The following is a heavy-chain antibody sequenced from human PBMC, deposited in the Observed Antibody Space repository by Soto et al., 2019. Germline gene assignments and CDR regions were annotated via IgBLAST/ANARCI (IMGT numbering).Heavy chain of an antibody. CDR2: IRSKANGYAT. CDR1: GFTFSGSA. D-gene: IGHD4-17*01. J-gene: IGHJ4*02. V-gene: IGHV3-73*01. CDR3: ARDYYGDYYFDY. Sequence: GGSLRLSCAASGFTFSGSAMHWVRQASGKGLEWVGRIRSKANGYATAYAASVKGRFTISRDDSKNTAYLQMNSLKAEDTAVYYCARDYYGDYYFDYWGQGTLVTVSS.